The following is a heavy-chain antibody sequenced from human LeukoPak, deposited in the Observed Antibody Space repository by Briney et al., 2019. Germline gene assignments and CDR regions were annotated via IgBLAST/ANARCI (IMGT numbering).Heavy chain of an antibody. CDR3: ARAARDWVYEYYYYMDV. Sequence: PVGSLRLSCAASGFTVSSNYMSWVRQAPGKGLEWVSVIYSGGSTYYADSVKGRFTISRDNSKNTLYLQMNSLRAEDTAVYYCARAARDWVYEYYYYMDVWGKGTTVTISS. CDR1: GFTVSSNY. D-gene: IGHD3/OR15-3a*01. V-gene: IGHV3-53*01. J-gene: IGHJ6*03. CDR2: IYSGGST.